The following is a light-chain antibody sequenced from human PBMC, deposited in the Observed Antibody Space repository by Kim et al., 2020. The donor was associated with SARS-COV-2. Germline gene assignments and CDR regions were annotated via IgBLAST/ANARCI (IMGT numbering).Light chain of an antibody. CDR3: QSYDSSLSGSRV. CDR1: NSNIGAGYD. CDR2: GNS. V-gene: IGLV1-40*01. Sequence: VTISCTGSNSNIGAGYDVHWYQQLPGTAPKLLIYGNSNRPSGVPDRFSGSKSGTSASLAITGLQAEDEADYYCQSYDSSLSGSRVFGTGTKVTVL. J-gene: IGLJ1*01.